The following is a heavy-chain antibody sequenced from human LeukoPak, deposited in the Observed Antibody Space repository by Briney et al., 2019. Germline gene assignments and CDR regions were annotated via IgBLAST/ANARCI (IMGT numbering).Heavy chain of an antibody. CDR1: GFTFSGYP. CDR2: ISYDGSNK. Sequence: GESLRLSCAASGFTFSGYPIHWVRQAPGKGLEWVAVISYDGSNKYYADSVKGRFTISRDNSKNTLYLQMNSLRAEDTAVYYCMTELLGYRGQGTLVTVSS. V-gene: IGHV3-30-3*01. J-gene: IGHJ4*02. D-gene: IGHD1-14*01. CDR3: MTELLGY.